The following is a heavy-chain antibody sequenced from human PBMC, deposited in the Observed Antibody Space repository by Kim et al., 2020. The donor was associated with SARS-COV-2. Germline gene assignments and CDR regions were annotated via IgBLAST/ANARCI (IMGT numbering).Heavy chain of an antibody. CDR2: IYYSGST. J-gene: IGHJ6*02. D-gene: IGHD4-17*01. Sequence: SETLSLTCTVSGGSISSGGYYWSWIRQHPGKGLEWIGYIYYSGSTYYNPSLKSRVTISVDTSKNQFSLKLSSVTAADTAVYYCARVGSTVTRDYYYYGMDVWGQGTTVTVSS. CDR1: GGSISSGGYY. CDR3: ARVGSTVTRDYYYYGMDV. V-gene: IGHV4-31*03.